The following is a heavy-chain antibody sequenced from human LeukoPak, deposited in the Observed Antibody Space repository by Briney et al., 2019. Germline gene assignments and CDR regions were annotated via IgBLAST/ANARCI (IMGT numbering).Heavy chain of an antibody. CDR2: ISWNSGSI. CDR3: ARDLSGGNCSSTSCRKRFDY. V-gene: IGHV3-9*01. J-gene: IGHJ4*02. Sequence: GRSLRLSCAASGFTFDDYAMHWVRQAPGKGLEWVSGISWNSGSIGYADSVKGRFTISRDNAKNSLYLQMNSLRAEDTAVYYCARDLSGGNCSSTSCRKRFDYWGQGTLVTVSS. CDR1: GFTFDDYA. D-gene: IGHD2-2*01.